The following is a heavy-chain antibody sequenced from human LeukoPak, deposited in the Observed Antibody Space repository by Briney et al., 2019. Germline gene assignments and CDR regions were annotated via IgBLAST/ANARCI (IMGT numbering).Heavy chain of an antibody. D-gene: IGHD3-3*01. CDR2: ISSSSSTI. CDR3: ARDYDFWSGYPDAFDI. J-gene: IGHJ3*02. Sequence: TGGSLRLSCAASGFTSSSYSMNWVRQAPGKGLEWVSYISSSSSTIYYADSVKGRFTISRDNAKNSLYLQMNSLRAEDTAVYYCARDYDFWSGYPDAFDIWGQGTMVTVSS. CDR1: GFTSSSYS. V-gene: IGHV3-48*01.